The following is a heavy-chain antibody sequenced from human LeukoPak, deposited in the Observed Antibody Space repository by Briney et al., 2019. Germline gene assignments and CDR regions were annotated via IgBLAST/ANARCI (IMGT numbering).Heavy chain of an antibody. CDR3: ARDGVVPAATDFDY. Sequence: AGGSLRLSCAASGFTFSSYWMSWVRQAPGKGLEWVANIKQDGSEKYYVDSVKGRFTISRDNAKNSLYLQMNGLRAEDTAVYYCARDGVVPAATDFDYWGQGTLVAVSS. D-gene: IGHD2-2*01. CDR1: GFTFSSYW. V-gene: IGHV3-7*01. J-gene: IGHJ4*02. CDR2: IKQDGSEK.